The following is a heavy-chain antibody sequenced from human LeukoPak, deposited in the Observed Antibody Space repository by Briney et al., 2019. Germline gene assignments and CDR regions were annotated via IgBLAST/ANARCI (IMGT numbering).Heavy chain of an antibody. CDR2: INPNSGGT. CDR3: ARAGLLWFGEGNYYYYYMDV. V-gene: IGHV1-2*02. D-gene: IGHD3-10*01. Sequence: ASVKVSCKASGYTFTDSYMHWVRQAPGQGLDYMGWINPNSGGTNYAQKFQGRVTLTRDTSISTAYMELSSLRSDDTAVYYCARAGLLWFGEGNYYYYYMDVWGKGTTVTISS. J-gene: IGHJ6*03. CDR1: GYTFTDSY.